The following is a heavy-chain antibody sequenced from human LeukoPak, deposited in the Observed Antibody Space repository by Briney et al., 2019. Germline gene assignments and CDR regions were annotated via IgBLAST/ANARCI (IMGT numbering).Heavy chain of an antibody. CDR2: ISGYNDNT. CDR1: GYTFTSYG. Sequence: ASVKVSCKTSGYTFTSYGINWVRQAPGQRLEWMGWISGYNDNTNYAQKLQGRVTMTTDTSTSTAYMELRSLRSDDTAVYYCARDSSGWYHWFDPWGQGTLVTVSS. D-gene: IGHD6-19*01. CDR3: ARDSSGWYHWFDP. J-gene: IGHJ5*02. V-gene: IGHV1-18*01.